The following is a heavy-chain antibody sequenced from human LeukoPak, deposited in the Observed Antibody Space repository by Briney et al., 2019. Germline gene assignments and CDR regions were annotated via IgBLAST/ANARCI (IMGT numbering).Heavy chain of an antibody. Sequence: SETLSLTCAVYGGSFSGYYWSWIRQTPGKGLEWIGEINHSGSTNYNPSLKSRVTISVDTSKNQFSLKPSSVTAADTAVYYCARRGGYSYGYVVDYWGQGTLVTVSS. CDR3: ARRGGYSYGYVVDY. V-gene: IGHV4-34*01. D-gene: IGHD5-18*01. J-gene: IGHJ4*02. CDR1: GGSFSGYY. CDR2: INHSGST.